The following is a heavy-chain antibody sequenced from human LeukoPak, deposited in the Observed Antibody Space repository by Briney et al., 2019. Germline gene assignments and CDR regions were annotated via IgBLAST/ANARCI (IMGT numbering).Heavy chain of an antibody. D-gene: IGHD7-27*01. J-gene: IGHJ4*02. CDR3: ARGTSKTGVDY. CDR1: GFTFNSYE. Sequence: GGSLRLSCAASGFTFNSYEMNWVRQAPGKGLEWVANIKQDGGEKYYVDSVKGRFTISRDNAKNSLYLQMNSLRAEDTAVYYCARGTSKTGVDYWGQGTLVTVSS. CDR2: IKQDGGEK. V-gene: IGHV3-7*05.